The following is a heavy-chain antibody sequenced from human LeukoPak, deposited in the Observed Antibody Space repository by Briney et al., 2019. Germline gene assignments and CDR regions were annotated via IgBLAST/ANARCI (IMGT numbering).Heavy chain of an antibody. V-gene: IGHV3-7*01. CDR1: GFTFSNYW. D-gene: IGHD1-7*01. CDR2: IKQDGSER. Sequence: QSGGSLRLSCAASGFTFSNYWMTWVRQAPGKGPEWVANIKQDGSERNYVDSVKGRFTIARDNTKTSLYMQMTSLRGENTAVYYCASRAGKPGNTPWCIDYWGQGALVTVSS. J-gene: IGHJ4*02. CDR3: ASRAGKPGNTPWCIDY.